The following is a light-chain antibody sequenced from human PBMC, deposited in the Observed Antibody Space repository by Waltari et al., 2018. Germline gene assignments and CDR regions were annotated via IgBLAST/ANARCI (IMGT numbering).Light chain of an antibody. CDR2: SNN. CDR1: SSNIGSNT. J-gene: IGLJ3*02. CDR3: AAWDDSLNAWV. V-gene: IGLV1-44*01. Sequence: QSVLPQPPSASGTPGQRVTISCSGSSSNIGSNTVHWYQQPPGTAPKLLIYSNNPRPSGVPDRFSGSKSGTSASRAISGLQSEDEADYYCAAWDDSLNAWVFGGGTKLTVL.